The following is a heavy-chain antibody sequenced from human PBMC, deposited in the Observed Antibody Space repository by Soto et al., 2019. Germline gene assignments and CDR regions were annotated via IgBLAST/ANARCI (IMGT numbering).Heavy chain of an antibody. CDR1: GYTFAAYY. J-gene: IGHJ4*01. V-gene: IGHV1-2*02. CDR2: IFPNSVGST. CDR3: AKDEGGIFDS. Sequence: QALLVQSGAEVRRPGAAVKVSCKTSGYTFAAYYLHWVRQASGQGLEWMWFIFPNSVGSTTSSPLFDGRVTMTWDSSISTAFLELSCLTSEDTGFYFCAKDEGGIFDSWGQGTLVTVSS. D-gene: IGHD3-16*01.